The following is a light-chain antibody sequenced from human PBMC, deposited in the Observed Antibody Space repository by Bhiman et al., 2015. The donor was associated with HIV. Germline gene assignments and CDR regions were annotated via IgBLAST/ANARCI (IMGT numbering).Light chain of an antibody. CDR1: SSDVGGYNY. J-gene: IGLJ1*01. CDR3: QTWDSSTAV. CDR2: DVA. V-gene: IGLV2-14*01. Sequence: QSALTQPASVSGSPGQSITISCTGTSSDVGGYNYVSWYQQHPGKAPKLIIYDVAKRPSGVSNRFSGSNSGNTATLTISGSQAMDEAHYYCQTWDSSTAVFGTGTRVTVL.